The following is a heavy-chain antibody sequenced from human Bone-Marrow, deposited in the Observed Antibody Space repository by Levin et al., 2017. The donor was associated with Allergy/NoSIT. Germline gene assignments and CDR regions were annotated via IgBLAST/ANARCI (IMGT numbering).Heavy chain of an antibody. D-gene: IGHD3-10*01. CDR1: GYTFPDYY. V-gene: IGHV1-2*02. CDR2: IHPNSGDT. Sequence: ASVKVSCKASGYTFPDYYMNWVRQAPGQGLEWMGWIHPNSGDTSYAQKFQGRVTMTRDTSISTAYMELSRLTSDDTAVYYWARGGGSGGYKNFADWGQGTLVTVSS. J-gene: IGHJ4*02. CDR3: ARGGGSGGYKNFAD.